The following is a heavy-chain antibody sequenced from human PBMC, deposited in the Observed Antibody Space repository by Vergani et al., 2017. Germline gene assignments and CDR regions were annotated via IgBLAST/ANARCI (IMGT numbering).Heavy chain of an antibody. J-gene: IGHJ3*02. Sequence: EVQLVQSGAEVKKPGESLRISCKGSGYSFTSYWISWVRQMPGKGLEWMGRIDPSDSYTNYSPSFQGHVTISADKSISTAYLQWSSLKASDTAMYYCAREWELPGASCAFDIWGQGTMVTVSS. CDR3: AREWELPGASCAFDI. V-gene: IGHV5-10-1*03. CDR1: GYSFTSYW. CDR2: IDPSDSYT. D-gene: IGHD1-26*01.